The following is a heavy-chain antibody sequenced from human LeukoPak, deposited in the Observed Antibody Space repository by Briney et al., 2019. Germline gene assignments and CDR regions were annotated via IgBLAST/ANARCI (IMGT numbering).Heavy chain of an antibody. CDR2: IYYSGST. V-gene: IGHV4-39*01. CDR3: ARQQWELLFDY. D-gene: IGHD1-26*01. Sequence: SETLSLTCTVSGGSISSSSYYWGWIRQPPGKVLECIGSIYYSGSTYYNPSLKSRVTIAVDTSKNQFSLQLSSVTAADTAVYYCARQQWELLFDYWGQGTLVTVSS. CDR1: GGSISSSSYY. J-gene: IGHJ4*02.